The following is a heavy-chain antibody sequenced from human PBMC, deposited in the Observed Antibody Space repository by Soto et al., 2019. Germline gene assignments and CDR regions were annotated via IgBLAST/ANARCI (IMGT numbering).Heavy chain of an antibody. D-gene: IGHD6-19*01. Sequence: QVQLVQSGAEEKKPGASVKVSCKASGYTFTSYAMHWVRQAPGQRLEWMGWINAGNGNTKYSQKYQCRVTITTDTSPSTAYMGLSRLRCEDTAVYYGGRSGGEVAGTFDYWGQGTRVTVSS. V-gene: IGHV1-3*05. CDR1: GYTFTSYA. CDR2: INAGNGNT. J-gene: IGHJ4*02. CDR3: GRSGGEVAGTFDY.